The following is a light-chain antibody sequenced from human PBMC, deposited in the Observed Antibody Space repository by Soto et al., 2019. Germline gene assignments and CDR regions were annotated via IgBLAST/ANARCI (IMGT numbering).Light chain of an antibody. V-gene: IGKV3-20*01. CDR2: GAS. J-gene: IGKJ1*01. CDR1: QSISSSY. Sequence: IVLTQSPCTLSLTPGESATLSCRASQSISSSYLAWYQQKPGQAPRLLIYGASNRATAIPDRFSGSGSGTDFTLTISSLQPEDFATYYCQQSYSSPPTFGQGTKVDIK. CDR3: QQSYSSPPT.